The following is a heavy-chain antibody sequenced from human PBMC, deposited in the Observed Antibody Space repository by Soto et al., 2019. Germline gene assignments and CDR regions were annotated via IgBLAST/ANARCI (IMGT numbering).Heavy chain of an antibody. CDR3: ARDMVPSQGQWLEDFDY. CDR2: INPSGGST. J-gene: IGHJ4*02. D-gene: IGHD6-19*01. CDR1: GYTFTSYY. V-gene: IGHV1-46*01. Sequence: VASVKVSCKASGYTFTSYYMHWVRQAPGQGLEWMGIINPSGGSTSYAQKFQGRVTMTRDTSTSTVYMELSSLRSEDTAVYYCARDMVPSQGQWLEDFDYWGQGSLVTVSS.